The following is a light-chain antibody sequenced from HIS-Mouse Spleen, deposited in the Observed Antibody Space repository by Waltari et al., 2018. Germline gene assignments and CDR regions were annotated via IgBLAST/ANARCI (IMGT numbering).Light chain of an antibody. J-gene: IGLJ3*02. CDR1: SSDVGSYTL. CDR3: CSYAGSSTWV. V-gene: IGLV2-23*01. CDR2: EGS. Sequence: QSALTQPASVSGSPGQSIPISCTCTSSDVGSYTLVPSYQQHPGKAPKLMMYEGSKRPSGVSKRCSGSKSGNTASLTISGLQAEDEADYYCCSYAGSSTWVFGGGTKLTVL.